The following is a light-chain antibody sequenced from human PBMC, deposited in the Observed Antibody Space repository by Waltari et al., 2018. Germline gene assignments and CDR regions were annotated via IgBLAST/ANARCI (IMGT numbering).Light chain of an antibody. J-gene: IGKJ2*01. CDR1: QSVTSIY. V-gene: IGKV3-20*01. Sequence: EIVLPQSPGTLSLSPGARATLSCRASQSVTSIYLAWYQQKPGQAPRLLIYGASSRATGIPDRFSGSGSGTDFTLTISRLEPEDFAVYYCQQYGSSPYTFGQGTKLEIK. CDR3: QQYGSSPYT. CDR2: GAS.